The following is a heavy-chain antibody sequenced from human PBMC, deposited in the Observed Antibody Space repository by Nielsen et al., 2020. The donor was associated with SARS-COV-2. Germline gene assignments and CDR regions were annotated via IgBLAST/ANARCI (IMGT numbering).Heavy chain of an antibody. J-gene: IGHJ3*02. CDR3: ARGGYCTNGVCYTGDAFDI. CDR1: GYTFTGYY. V-gene: IGHV1-2*06. CDR2: INPNSGGT. D-gene: IGHD2-8*01. Sequence: ASVKVFCKASGYTFTGYYMHWVRQAPGQGLEWMGRINPNSGGTNYAQKFQGRVTMTRGTSISTAYMELSRLRSDDTAVYYCARGGYCTNGVCYTGDAFDIWGQGTMVTVSS.